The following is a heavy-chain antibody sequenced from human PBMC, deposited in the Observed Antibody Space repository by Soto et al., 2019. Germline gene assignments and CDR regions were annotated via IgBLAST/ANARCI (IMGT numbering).Heavy chain of an antibody. Sequence: SLRLSSTASGFAYSSYGMHSVSQTPGKGLEWVAVIWYDGSNKYYADSVKGRFTISRDNSKNTLYLQMNSLRAEDTAVCYCARAFGGLTNAFDIWGQGTMVTVSS. D-gene: IGHD1-1*01. V-gene: IGHV3-33*01. CDR3: ARAFGGLTNAFDI. CDR2: IWYDGSNK. CDR1: GFAYSSYG. J-gene: IGHJ3*02.